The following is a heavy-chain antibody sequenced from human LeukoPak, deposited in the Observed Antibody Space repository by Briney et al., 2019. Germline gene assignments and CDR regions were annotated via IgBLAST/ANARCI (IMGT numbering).Heavy chain of an antibody. D-gene: IGHD1-26*01. V-gene: IGHV4-61*02. CDR3: PRGIVSPRFYDYMDV. J-gene: IGHJ6*03. CDR2: FFATGST. CDR1: GGSINSGNYY. Sequence: PSQTLSLTCTVSGGSINSGNYYWTWIRQPAGKGLEWIGRFFATGSTSSSHNPSLSGRASISVDTSKNQFSLELTSVTAADTAVYYCPRGIVSPRFYDYMDVWGKGTTVTVSS.